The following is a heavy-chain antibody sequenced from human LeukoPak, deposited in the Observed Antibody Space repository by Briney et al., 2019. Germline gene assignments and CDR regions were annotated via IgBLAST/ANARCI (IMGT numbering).Heavy chain of an antibody. J-gene: IGHJ4*02. Sequence: ASVKVSCKASDYTFTSYGISWVRQAPGQGLEWMGWISAYNGNTNYAQKLQGRVTMTTDTSTSTAYMELRSLRSDDTAVYYCARDMEWELWGGGDFDYWGQGTLVTVSS. V-gene: IGHV1-18*01. D-gene: IGHD1-26*01. CDR3: ARDMEWELWGGGDFDY. CDR2: ISAYNGNT. CDR1: DYTFTSYG.